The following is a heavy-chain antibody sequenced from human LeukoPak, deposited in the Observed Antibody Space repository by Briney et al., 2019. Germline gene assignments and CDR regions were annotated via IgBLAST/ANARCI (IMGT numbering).Heavy chain of an antibody. CDR2: MNPNSGNT. D-gene: IGHD5-18*01. J-gene: IGHJ4*02. Sequence: GASVKVSCKASGGTFSSYAISWVRQTTGQGLEWMGWMNPNSGNTGYAQKFQGRVTMTRNTSISTAYMELSSLRSEDTAVYYCARGRRGRQLWLVYWGQGTLVTVSS. CDR3: ARGRRGRQLWLVY. V-gene: IGHV1-8*02. CDR1: GGTFSSYA.